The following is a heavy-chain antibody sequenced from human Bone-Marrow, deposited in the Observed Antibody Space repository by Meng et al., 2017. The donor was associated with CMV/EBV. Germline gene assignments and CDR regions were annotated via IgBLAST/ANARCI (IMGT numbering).Heavy chain of an antibody. D-gene: IGHD3-22*01. CDR3: AKPFYLDYYDSSGNYGGLDY. CDR1: GFTFSSYG. J-gene: IGHJ4*02. V-gene: IGHV3-30*02. Sequence: GGSLRLSCAASGFTFSSYGMHWVRQAPGKGLEWVAFIRYDGSNKYYADSVKGRFTISRDNSKNTLYLQMNSLRAEDTAVYYCAKPFYLDYYDSSGNYGGLDYWGQGTLVTVSS. CDR2: IRYDGSNK.